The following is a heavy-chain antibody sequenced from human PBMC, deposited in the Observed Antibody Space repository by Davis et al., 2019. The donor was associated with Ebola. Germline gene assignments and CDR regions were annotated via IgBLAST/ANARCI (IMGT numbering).Heavy chain of an antibody. CDR2: IWYDGSNK. CDR3: ARVAVLWFGALDY. D-gene: IGHD3-10*01. CDR1: GFTFSSYG. V-gene: IGHV3-33*01. J-gene: IGHJ4*02. Sequence: GESLKISCAASGFTFSSYGMHWVRQAPGKGLEWVAVIWYDGSNKYYADSVKGRFTISRDNSKNTLYLQMNSLRAEDTAVYYCARVAVLWFGALDYWGQGTLVTVSS.